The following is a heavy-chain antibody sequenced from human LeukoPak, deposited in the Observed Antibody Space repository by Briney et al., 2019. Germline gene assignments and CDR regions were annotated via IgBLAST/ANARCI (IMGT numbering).Heavy chain of an antibody. J-gene: IGHJ5*02. CDR2: ISYDGSNK. D-gene: IGHD2-2*01. CDR3: AKDGGYQLLSRPEGLNWFDP. CDR1: GFTFSSYG. V-gene: IGHV3-30*18. Sequence: GGSLRFSCAASGFTFSSYGMHWVRQAPGKGLEWVAVISYDGSNKYYADSVKGRFTISRDNPKNTLYLQMNSLRAEDTAVYYCAKDGGYQLLSRPEGLNWFDPWGQGTLVTVSS.